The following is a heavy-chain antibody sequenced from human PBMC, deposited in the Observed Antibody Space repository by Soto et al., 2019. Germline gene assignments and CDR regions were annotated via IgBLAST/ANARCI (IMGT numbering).Heavy chain of an antibody. D-gene: IGHD6-19*01. V-gene: IGHV3-23*01. CDR2: ISGSGTSA. Sequence: EVQLLESGGGLVQPGGSLRLSCAASGFTFGIYVMAWVRQAPGKGLEWVSTISGSGTSAYYADSVKGRFSFSRDNSKNTVSLQMDSLRAEATAIYYCAKGHANGWYGALDYWGQGSLVTVSS. CDR3: AKGHANGWYGALDY. CDR1: GFTFGIYV. J-gene: IGHJ4*02.